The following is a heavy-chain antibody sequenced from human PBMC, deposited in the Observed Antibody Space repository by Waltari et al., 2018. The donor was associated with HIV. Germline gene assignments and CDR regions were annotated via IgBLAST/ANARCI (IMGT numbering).Heavy chain of an antibody. CDR1: GFIFSNYA. Sequence: EVQLLESGGGLVQPGASLRLPCAASGFIFSNYAMSWVRRPPGKGLEWVSGISKGASRAYYADSVKGRFTISRDNSKNTVHLQMMSLRVEDTAVYYCAREDYHYDNSAYYGAYYFDFWGQGTLVTVSS. CDR3: AREDYHYDNSAYYGAYYFDF. V-gene: IGHV3-23*01. D-gene: IGHD3-22*01. CDR2: ISKGASRA. J-gene: IGHJ4*02.